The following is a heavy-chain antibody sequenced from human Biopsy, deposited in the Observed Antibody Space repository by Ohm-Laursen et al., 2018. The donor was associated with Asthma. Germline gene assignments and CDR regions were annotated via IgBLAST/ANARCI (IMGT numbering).Heavy chain of an antibody. CDR3: SRDTLGYYFDI. Sequence: SLRLSCAASGTHFGSYNMHWARQAPGKGLEWVAVITFDGSTQHYGDSVKGRFTISRDNSKNMLFLQMNSLRAEDTAVYYCSRDTLGYYFDIWGQGTQVTISS. V-gene: IGHV3-30-3*01. CDR2: ITFDGSTQ. CDR1: GTHFGSYN. J-gene: IGHJ4*02. D-gene: IGHD6-13*01.